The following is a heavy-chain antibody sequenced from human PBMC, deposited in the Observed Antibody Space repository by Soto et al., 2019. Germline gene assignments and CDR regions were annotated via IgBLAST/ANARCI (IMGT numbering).Heavy chain of an antibody. D-gene: IGHD5-18*01. Sequence: ASVKVSCKASGYTFTRSGISWVRQAPGQGPEWMGWINAGNGNTKYSQKFQGRVTITRDTSTSTAYMELRSLRSDDTAVYYCAREDTAMVTSGHPRASFDYWGQGTLVTVSS. CDR1: GYTFTRSG. CDR3: AREDTAMVTSGHPRASFDY. CDR2: INAGNGNT. V-gene: IGHV1-18*01. J-gene: IGHJ4*02.